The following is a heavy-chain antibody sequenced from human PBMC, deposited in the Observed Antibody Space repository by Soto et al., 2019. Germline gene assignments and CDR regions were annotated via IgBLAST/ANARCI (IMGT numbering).Heavy chain of an antibody. V-gene: IGHV4-4*08. CDR3: ARSRDYYRSGSMDV. J-gene: IGHJ6*02. CDR1: GGSISSYY. D-gene: IGHD3-10*01. CDR2: IYHSGTV. Sequence: QVQLQESGPGLVKPSETLSLTCTVSGGSISSYYWSWIRQPPGKGLEWISYIYHSGTVNHNPSRRTRVTPSAAASKKQLSLKLSAVTAADTAVYYCARSRDYYRSGSMDVWGQGTTVTVSS.